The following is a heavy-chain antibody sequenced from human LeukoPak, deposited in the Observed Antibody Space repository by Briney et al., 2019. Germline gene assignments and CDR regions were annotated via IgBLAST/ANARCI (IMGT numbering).Heavy chain of an antibody. CDR2: IKQDGSEK. J-gene: IGHJ4*02. CDR1: GFIFSNYW. V-gene: IGHV3-7*01. D-gene: IGHD4-17*01. CDR3: ARDRGDRLFDY. Sequence: GGSLRLSCAASGFIFSNYWMPWVRQSPGKGLEWVANIKQDGSEKYYVDSVKGRLTISRDNAKNSLYLQMNSLRAEDTAVYYCARDRGDRLFDYWGQGTLVTVSS.